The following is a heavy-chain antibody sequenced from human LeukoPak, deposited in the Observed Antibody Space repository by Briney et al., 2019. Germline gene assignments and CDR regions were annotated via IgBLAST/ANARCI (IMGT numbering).Heavy chain of an antibody. D-gene: IGHD6-13*01. CDR1: GGSISSYY. CDR2: IYHSGST. CDR3: ATLSEQQLVADY. V-gene: IGHV4-59*04. J-gene: IGHJ4*02. Sequence: SETLSLTCTVSGGSISSYYWSWIRQPPGKGLEWIGYIYHSGSTYYNPSLKSRVTISVDGSKNQFSLKLSSVTAADTAVYYCATLSEQQLVADYWGQGTLVTVSS.